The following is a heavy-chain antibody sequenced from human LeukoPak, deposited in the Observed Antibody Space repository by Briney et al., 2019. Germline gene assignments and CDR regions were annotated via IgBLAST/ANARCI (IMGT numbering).Heavy chain of an antibody. J-gene: IGHJ4*02. CDR1: GFTSSSYG. D-gene: IGHD6-19*01. CDR3: AKRHSSGWYYFDY. V-gene: IGHV3-23*01. Sequence: GGSLRLSCAASGFTSSSYGMSWVRQTPGKGLEWVSTISSGGPTTYYADSVRGRFTISRDDSKNTLYLQMNTPRAEDTAVYYCAKRHSSGWYYFDYWGQGTLVTVSS. CDR2: ISSGGPTT.